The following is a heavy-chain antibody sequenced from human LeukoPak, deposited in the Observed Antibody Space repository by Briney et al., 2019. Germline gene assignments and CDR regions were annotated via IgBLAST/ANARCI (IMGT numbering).Heavy chain of an antibody. CDR2: IIPIFGTA. Sequence: SVKVSCKASGYTFTTHDINWVRQAPGQGLEWMGGIIPIFGTANYAQKFQGRVTITADESTSTAYMELSSLRSEDTAVYYCASSGDYGDYLGWGQGTMVTVSS. CDR3: ASSGDYGDYLG. V-gene: IGHV1-69*13. CDR1: GYTFTTHD. D-gene: IGHD4-17*01. J-gene: IGHJ3*01.